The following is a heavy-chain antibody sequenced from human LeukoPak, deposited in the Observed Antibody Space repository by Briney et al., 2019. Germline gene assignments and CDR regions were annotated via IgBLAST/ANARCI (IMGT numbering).Heavy chain of an antibody. Sequence: GGSLRLSCAASGFTLSSYGMSCVRQAPGKGLEWVSSITGSSGYTYYADSVRGRFAISRDNSKNTVFLQMNSLRAEDTAVYYCAKTYYFDSSGYWSAYCFDKWGQGTHVTVSS. V-gene: IGHV3-23*01. CDR1: GFTLSSYG. CDR3: AKTYYFDSSGYWSAYCFDK. J-gene: IGHJ4*02. D-gene: IGHD3-22*01. CDR2: ITGSSGYT.